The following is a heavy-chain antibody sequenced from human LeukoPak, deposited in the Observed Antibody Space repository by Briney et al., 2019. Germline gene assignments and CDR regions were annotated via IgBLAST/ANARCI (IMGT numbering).Heavy chain of an antibody. J-gene: IGHJ6*02. V-gene: IGHV3-7*05. CDR1: GFTFSSYW. D-gene: IGHD4-11*01. CDR2: IKYDGSEK. CDR3: ARLRLQFAYGMDV. Sequence: GGSLRLSCAASGFTFSSYWMSWVRQAPGKGLEWVANIKYDGSEKYYVDSVKGRFTISRDNAKSSLYLQMNSLRAEDTAVYYCARLRLQFAYGMDVWGQGTTVTVSS.